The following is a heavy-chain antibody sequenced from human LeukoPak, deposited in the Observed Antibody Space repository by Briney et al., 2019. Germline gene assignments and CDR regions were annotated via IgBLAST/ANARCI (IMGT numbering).Heavy chain of an antibody. Sequence: ASVKVSCKASGYTFTSYGISWVRQAPGQGLEWMGWISAYNGNTNYAQKLQGRVTMTTDTSTSTAYMELRSLRSEDTAVYYCATALVGATTEGGSVDYWGQGTLVTVSS. D-gene: IGHD1-26*01. V-gene: IGHV1-18*01. J-gene: IGHJ4*02. CDR3: ATALVGATTEGGSVDY. CDR1: GYTFTSYG. CDR2: ISAYNGNT.